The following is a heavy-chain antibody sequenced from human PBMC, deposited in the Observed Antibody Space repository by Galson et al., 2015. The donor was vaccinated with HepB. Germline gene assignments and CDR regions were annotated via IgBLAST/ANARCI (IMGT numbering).Heavy chain of an antibody. CDR3: AKDSALRLRWSPKINWYFDL. V-gene: IGHV3-23*01. CDR2: ISGSGGST. D-gene: IGHD4-23*01. J-gene: IGHJ2*01. Sequence: SLRLSCAASGFTFGSYAMSWVRQAPGKGLEWVSAISGSGGSTYYADSVKGRFTISRDNSKNTLYLQMNSLRAEDTAVYYCAKDSALRLRWSPKINWYFDLWGRGTLVTVSS. CDR1: GFTFGSYA.